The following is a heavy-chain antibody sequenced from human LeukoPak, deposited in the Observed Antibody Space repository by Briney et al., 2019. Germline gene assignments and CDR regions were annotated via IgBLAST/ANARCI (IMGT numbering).Heavy chain of an antibody. J-gene: IGHJ3*02. CDR3: ASNTVSALAFDI. Sequence: SETLSLTCTVSGGSISSYYWSWIRQPPGKGLEWIGYIYYSGSTNYNPSLKSRVTISVDMSKNQFSLKLSSVTAADTAVYYCASNTVSALAFDIWGQGTMVTVSS. CDR2: IYYSGST. V-gene: IGHV4-59*01. CDR1: GGSISSYY. D-gene: IGHD4-17*01.